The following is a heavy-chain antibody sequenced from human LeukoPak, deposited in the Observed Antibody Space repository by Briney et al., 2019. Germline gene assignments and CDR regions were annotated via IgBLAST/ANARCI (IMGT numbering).Heavy chain of an antibody. Sequence: GASVKVSCKASGGTFSSYAISWVRQAPGQGLEWMGGIIPIFGTANYAQKFQGRVTITTDESTSTAYMELSSLRSEDTAVYYCARAEIMIVTGGYFDYWGQGTLVTVSS. J-gene: IGHJ4*02. D-gene: IGHD3-22*01. V-gene: IGHV1-69*05. CDR2: IIPIFGTA. CDR3: ARAEIMIVTGGYFDY. CDR1: GGTFSSYA.